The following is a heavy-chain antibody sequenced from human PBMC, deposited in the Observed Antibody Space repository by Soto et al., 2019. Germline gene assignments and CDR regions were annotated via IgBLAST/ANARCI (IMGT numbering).Heavy chain of an antibody. Sequence: QVQLVQSGAEAKKPGSQLKVSCKASGGTFSSYAISWVRQAPGQGLEWMGGIIPISGTANYAQKFQGRVTITADESTSTAYMELSSLRSEDTAVYYCARSQGSSTSLEIYYYYYYGMDVWGQGTTVTVSS. CDR3: ARSQGSSTSLEIYYYYYYGMDV. V-gene: IGHV1-69*01. D-gene: IGHD2-2*01. CDR2: IIPISGTA. J-gene: IGHJ6*02. CDR1: GGTFSSYA.